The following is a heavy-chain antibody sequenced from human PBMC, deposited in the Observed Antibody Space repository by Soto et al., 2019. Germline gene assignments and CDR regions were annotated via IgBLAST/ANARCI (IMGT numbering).Heavy chain of an antibody. J-gene: IGHJ5*02. CDR2: FSGSGGST. D-gene: IGHD4-17*01. V-gene: IGHV3-23*01. Sequence: EVQLLESGGGLVQPGGSLRLSCAAPGFTFSSFAISWARRAPGKGREGVSVFSGSGGSTYYAASVKGRFTISRDNSKNTLYLQMNSLRAEDTAVYYCAKDPGGYGDYDVSGWFDPWGQGTLVTVSS. CDR3: AKDPGGYGDYDVSGWFDP. CDR1: GFTFSSFA.